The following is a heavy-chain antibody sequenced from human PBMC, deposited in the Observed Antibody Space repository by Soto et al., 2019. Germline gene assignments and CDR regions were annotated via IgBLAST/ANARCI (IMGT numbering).Heavy chain of an antibody. V-gene: IGHV1-18*01. Sequence: QVQLVQSGAEVKKPGASVKVSCKASGYTFTSYGISWVRQAPGQGLEWMGWISAYNGNTNYAQKLQGRVTITTDTSTSTAYMELRSLRSDDTAVYYCERDPGGYCSGGSCLGNPYYYYYGMDVWGQGTTVTVSS. J-gene: IGHJ6*02. CDR1: GYTFTSYG. CDR3: ERDPGGYCSGGSCLGNPYYYYYGMDV. CDR2: ISAYNGNT. D-gene: IGHD2-15*01.